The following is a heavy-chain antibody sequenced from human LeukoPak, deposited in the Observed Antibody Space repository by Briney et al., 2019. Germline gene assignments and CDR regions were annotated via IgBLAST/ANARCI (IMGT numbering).Heavy chain of an antibody. V-gene: IGHV3-30-3*01. CDR1: GFTFSSYW. J-gene: IGHJ4*02. D-gene: IGHD5/OR15-5a*01. CDR3: VRQSTGLDY. CDR2: IEPDGSNK. Sequence: GGSLRLSCAASGFTFSSYWMTWVRQAPGKGLEWVAVIEPDGSNKYHADSVKGRFTISRDNSKNTLYLQLDSLRSEDTAVYYCVRQSTGLDYWGQGTLVTVSS.